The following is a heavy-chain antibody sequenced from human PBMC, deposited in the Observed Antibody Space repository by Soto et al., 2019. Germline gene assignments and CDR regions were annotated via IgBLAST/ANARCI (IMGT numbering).Heavy chain of an antibody. CDR1: GFIFSNYG. J-gene: IGHJ4*02. D-gene: IGHD5-12*01. V-gene: IGHV3-30*18. Sequence: QVQLVESGEGVVQLGTSLTLSCSASGFIFSNYGMHWVRQAPGKGLEWVSIISYDGSRKHYIDSVKGRFTISRDNSKNTLDLQMNSLRAEDTAVYYCAKDIHPGRDTYHYGADYWGQGTLVAVSS. CDR3: AKDIHPGRDTYHYGADY. CDR2: ISYDGSRK.